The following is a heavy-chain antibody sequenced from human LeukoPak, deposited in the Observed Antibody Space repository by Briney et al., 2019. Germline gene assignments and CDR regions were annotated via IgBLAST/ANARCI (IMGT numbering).Heavy chain of an antibody. CDR2: ISYDGSNK. CDR3: AKVPPPSPPDYMDV. J-gene: IGHJ6*03. V-gene: IGHV3-30*18. Sequence: GGSLRLSCAASGFTFSNYGMHWVRQAPGKGLEWVAVISYDGSNKYYADSVKGRFTISRDNSKNTLYLQMNSLRAEDTAVYYCAKVPPPSPPDYMDVWGKGTTVTVSS. CDR1: GFTFSNYG.